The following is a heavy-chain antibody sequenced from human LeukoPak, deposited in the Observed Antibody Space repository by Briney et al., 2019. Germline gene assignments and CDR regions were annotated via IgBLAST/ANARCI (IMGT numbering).Heavy chain of an antibody. J-gene: IGHJ6*03. V-gene: IGHV1-46*01. Sequence: ASVKVSCKASGYTFTSNYMYWVRQAPGQGLEWMGIINPSGGTTRYAQKFQGRVTMTRDTSTSTLYMELSSLRSEDTAVYYCSGSSSGGYYYYMDVWGKGTTVTVSS. D-gene: IGHD1-26*01. CDR3: SGSSSGGYYYYMDV. CDR1: GYTFTSNY. CDR2: INPSGGTT.